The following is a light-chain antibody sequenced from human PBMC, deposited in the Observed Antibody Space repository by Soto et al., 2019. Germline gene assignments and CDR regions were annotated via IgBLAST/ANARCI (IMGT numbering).Light chain of an antibody. V-gene: IGKV3-20*01. Sequence: EIVLTQSPGTLSLSPGERATLSCRASQSVSSSYLAWYQQKPGQAPRLLIYGASSRATAIPDRFSGSGSGTDFTLTISRLEPEDFAVYYCPQYGGSPRVAFGQGTKVEIK. J-gene: IGKJ1*01. CDR3: PQYGGSPRVA. CDR1: QSVSSSY. CDR2: GAS.